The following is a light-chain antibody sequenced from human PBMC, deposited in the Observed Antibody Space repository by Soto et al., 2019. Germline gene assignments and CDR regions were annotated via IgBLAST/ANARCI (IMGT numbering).Light chain of an antibody. CDR2: KAY. CDR1: QSISSW. J-gene: IGKJ2*01. CDR3: QQYNSYPYT. Sequence: DIQMTQSPSTLSASVGERVTITCRASQSISSWLAWYQQKPGKAPKLLIYKAYSLESGVPSRFSGSGSETEFTLTISSLQPDDFATYYCQQYNSYPYTFGQGTKLEIK. V-gene: IGKV1-5*03.